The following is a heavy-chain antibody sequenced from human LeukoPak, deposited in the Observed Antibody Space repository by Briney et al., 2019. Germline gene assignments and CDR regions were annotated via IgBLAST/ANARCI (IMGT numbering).Heavy chain of an antibody. V-gene: IGHV1-69*05. J-gene: IGHJ4*02. Sequence: SVKVSCKASGGTFSSYAISWVRQAPGQGLEWMGGIIPIFGTANYAQKFQGRVTITTDESTSTAYMELGSLRSGDTAVYYCARGIILYGDYTSFDYWGQGTLVTVSS. CDR2: IIPIFGTA. D-gene: IGHD4-17*01. CDR3: ARGIILYGDYTSFDY. CDR1: GGTFSSYA.